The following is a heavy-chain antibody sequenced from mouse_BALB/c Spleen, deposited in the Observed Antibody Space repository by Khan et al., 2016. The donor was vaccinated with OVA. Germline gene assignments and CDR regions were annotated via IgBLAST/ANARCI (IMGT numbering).Heavy chain of an antibody. V-gene: IGHV1S56*01. CDR1: GYSFISYY. Sequence: QVQLKESGRELVKPGASVKMSCKASGYSFISYYIHWVKQRPGQGLEWIGWIFPVDGRSKYNEKFKGKTALTADKSSSTAYMLLSSLTSEDSAIYCCAISNDGSHWYFDVWGAGTTVTVSS. CDR2: IFPVDGRS. D-gene: IGHD1-1*01. CDR3: AISNDGSHWYFDV. J-gene: IGHJ1*01.